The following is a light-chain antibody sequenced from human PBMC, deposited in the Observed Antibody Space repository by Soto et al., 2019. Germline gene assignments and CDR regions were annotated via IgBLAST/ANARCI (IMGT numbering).Light chain of an antibody. V-gene: IGKV1-5*03. Sequence: DIQMNQSPSTLSASVGDRVTITCRASQRISSWLAWYQHKPGRAPKLLIYKASSLESGVPSRFSGSESGTEFTLYISSLPPDDLATYYCQQYNSFPTFGQGTKVDIK. J-gene: IGKJ1*01. CDR1: QRISSW. CDR3: QQYNSFPT. CDR2: KAS.